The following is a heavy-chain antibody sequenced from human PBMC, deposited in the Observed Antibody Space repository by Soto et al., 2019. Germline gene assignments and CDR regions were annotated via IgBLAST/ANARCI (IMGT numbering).Heavy chain of an antibody. CDR3: ARGVAARAYYYYYYLDV. V-gene: IGHV4-34*01. Sequence: QVQLQQWGAGLLKPSETLSLTCAVYGGSFSGYYWSWIRQPPGKGLEWIGEINHSGSNNYNPSLKGRVTISVDTSKNQFSLKLSSVTAADTAVYYCARGVAARAYYYYYYLDVWCKGTTVTVSS. CDR1: GGSFSGYY. CDR2: INHSGSN. J-gene: IGHJ6*03. D-gene: IGHD6-13*01.